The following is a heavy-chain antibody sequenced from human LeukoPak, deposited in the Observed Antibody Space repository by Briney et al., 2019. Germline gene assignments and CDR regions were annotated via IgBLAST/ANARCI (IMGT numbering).Heavy chain of an antibody. D-gene: IGHD3-22*01. CDR1: GGSISSGGYS. V-gene: IGHV4-30-2*01. Sequence: SETLPLTCAVSGGSISSGGYSWSWIRQPPGKGLEWIGYIYHSGSTYYNPSLKSRVTISVDRSKNQFSLKLSSVTAADTAVYYCARSSGDSSGYYYVYFQHWGQGTLVTVSS. J-gene: IGHJ1*01. CDR2: IYHSGST. CDR3: ARSSGDSSGYYYVYFQH.